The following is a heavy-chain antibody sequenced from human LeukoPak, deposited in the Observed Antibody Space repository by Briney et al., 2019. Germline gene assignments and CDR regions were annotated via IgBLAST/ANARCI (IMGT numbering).Heavy chain of an antibody. Sequence: SETLSLTCTVSGGSISSYHWSWLRQPPGKGVEWIGYIYYSGSTNYNPSLRSRATISVDTSKNQFSLKLRSVTAEDTPVYYCARWTVVNHYYYGMGVWGQGITVTVSA. V-gene: IGHV4-59*08. CDR1: GGSISSYH. CDR2: IYYSGST. CDR3: ARWTVVNHYYYGMGV. J-gene: IGHJ6*01. D-gene: IGHD4-23*01.